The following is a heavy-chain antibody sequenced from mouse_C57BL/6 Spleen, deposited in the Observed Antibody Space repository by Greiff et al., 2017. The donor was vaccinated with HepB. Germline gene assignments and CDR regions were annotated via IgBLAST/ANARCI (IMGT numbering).Heavy chain of an antibody. Sequence: QVQLQLSGPELVKPGASVKISCKASGYAFSSSWMNWVKQRPGKGLEWIGRIYPGDGDTNYNGKFKGKATLTADKSSSTAYMQLSSLTSEDSAVYFCARSYSNLRYAMDYWGQGTSVTVSS. D-gene: IGHD2-5*01. V-gene: IGHV1-82*01. CDR3: ARSYSNLRYAMDY. CDR1: GYAFSSSW. J-gene: IGHJ4*01. CDR2: IYPGDGDT.